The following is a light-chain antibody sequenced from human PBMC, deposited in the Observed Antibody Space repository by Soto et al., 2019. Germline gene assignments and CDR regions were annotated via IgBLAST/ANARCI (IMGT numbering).Light chain of an antibody. Sequence: EIVVTQSPVTLSVSPGERATLSCRASQTVGTNLAWFHQKPGQAPRLLFYGASTRATGIPARFSGSGSGTEFTLTISSLQSEDFAVYYCHQYSRWPRTFGQGTTVEVK. CDR2: GAS. CDR3: HQYSRWPRT. J-gene: IGKJ1*01. CDR1: QTVGTN. V-gene: IGKV3-15*01.